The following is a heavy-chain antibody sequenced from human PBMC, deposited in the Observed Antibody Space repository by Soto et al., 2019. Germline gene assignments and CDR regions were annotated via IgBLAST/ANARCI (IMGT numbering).Heavy chain of an antibody. CDR1: GGSISSPHDY. CDR3: ARHRLTAYMASYFDF. Sequence: PSETLSLTCTVSGGSISSPHDYWGWIRKSPGRGLEWIGSIYYTGSSYYNPSLKSRITVSVDTSKNQFSLNLTSVTAADTAVYYCARHRLTAYMASYFDFWGQGTQVTVSS. CDR2: IYYTGSS. D-gene: IGHD3-16*01. J-gene: IGHJ4*02. V-gene: IGHV4-39*01.